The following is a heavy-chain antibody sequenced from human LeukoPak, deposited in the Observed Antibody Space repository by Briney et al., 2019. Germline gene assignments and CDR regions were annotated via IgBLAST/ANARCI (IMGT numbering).Heavy chain of an antibody. D-gene: IGHD2-21*02. J-gene: IGHJ4*02. CDR3: ARQGDTGSWYFDY. CDR1: GFTFSSYA. CDR2: ISYDGSNQ. V-gene: IGHV3-30-3*01. Sequence: GGSLRLSCAASGFTFSSYAMHWVRQAPGKGLEWVAVISYDGSNQQYADSVKGQVTISRDNSKSTLYLQMDTLRPGDTAVYFCARQGDTGSWYFDYWGQGTLVTVSS.